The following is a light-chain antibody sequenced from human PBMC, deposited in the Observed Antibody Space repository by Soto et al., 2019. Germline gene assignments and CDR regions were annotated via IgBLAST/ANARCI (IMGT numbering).Light chain of an antibody. CDR2: AAS. V-gene: IGKV1-39*01. CDR1: QSISSY. CDR3: QQSYSTRWT. Sequence: DIQMTQSPSSLSASLGDRFTITCRASQSISSYLNWYQQKPGKAPKLLIYAASSLQSGVPSRFSGSGSGTDFTLTISDLQPEDFATYYCQQSYSTRWTFGQGTKVDIK. J-gene: IGKJ1*01.